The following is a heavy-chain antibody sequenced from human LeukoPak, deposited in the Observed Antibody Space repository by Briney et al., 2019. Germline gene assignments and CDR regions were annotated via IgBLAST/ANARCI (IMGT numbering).Heavy chain of an antibody. CDR3: ARDRAYYDFWSGLNWFDP. CDR1: GFTFSSYS. D-gene: IGHD3-3*01. J-gene: IGHJ5*02. V-gene: IGHV3-21*01. Sequence: PGGSLRLSCAASGFTFSSYSVNWVRQAPGKGLEWVSSISSSSSYIYYADSVKGRFTISRDNAKNSLYLQMNSLRAEDTAVYYCARDRAYYDFWSGLNWFDPWGQGTLVTVSS. CDR2: ISSSSSYI.